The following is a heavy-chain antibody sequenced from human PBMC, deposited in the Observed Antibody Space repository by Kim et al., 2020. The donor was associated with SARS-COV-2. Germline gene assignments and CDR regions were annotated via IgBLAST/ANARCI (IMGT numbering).Heavy chain of an antibody. J-gene: IGHJ5*02. CDR1: GFTFSSYA. V-gene: IGHV3-64D*09. D-gene: IGHD6-19*01. CDR2: ISTTGGST. CDR3: VRGWTVTGS. Sequence: GGSLRLSCSASGFTFSSYAMHWVRQAPGKGLEFVSAISTTGGSTYYADSVKGRFTISRDNSKNTLYLQMSSLRAEDTAVYYCVRGWTVTGSWGQGTLVTVSS.